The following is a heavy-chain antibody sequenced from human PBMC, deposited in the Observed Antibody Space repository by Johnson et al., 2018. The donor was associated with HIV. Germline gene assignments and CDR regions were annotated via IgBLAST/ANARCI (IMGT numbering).Heavy chain of an antibody. Sequence: QVQLVESGGGVVQPGGSLRLSCAVSGFTFSSYGMHWVRQAPGKGLEWVAFIRYDGSTKYYAASVKVQFTISRDNSKNTLYLQMNSLRAEDTAVYYCAKDKAGVTALYDAFDIWGQGTMVTVSS. V-gene: IGHV3-30*02. CDR1: GFTFSSYG. CDR3: AKDKAGVTALYDAFDI. D-gene: IGHD2-21*02. CDR2: IRYDGSTK. J-gene: IGHJ3*02.